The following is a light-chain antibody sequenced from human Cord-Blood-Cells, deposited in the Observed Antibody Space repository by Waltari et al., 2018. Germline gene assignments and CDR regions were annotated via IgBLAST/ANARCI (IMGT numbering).Light chain of an antibody. Sequence: EIVLTQSPGPLSLSPGERATLSCRASQSVSSSYLAWYQQKPGQAPRLLIYGASSRATGIPDRCSGSGSGTDFTLTISRLEPEDFAVYYCQQYGSSPHTFGQGTKLEIK. CDR1: QSVSSSY. J-gene: IGKJ2*01. CDR3: QQYGSSPHT. V-gene: IGKV3-20*01. CDR2: GAS.